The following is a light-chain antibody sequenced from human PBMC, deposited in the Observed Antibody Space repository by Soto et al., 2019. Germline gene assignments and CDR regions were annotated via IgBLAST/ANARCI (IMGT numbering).Light chain of an antibody. J-gene: IGLJ1*01. Sequence: QSVLTQPASVSGSPGQSITISCTGTSSDVGGYNLVSWYQQHPGKAPKLMIFEGSKRPSGVSNRFSGSKSGNTASLTVSGLQAVDEADYYCFSYAGSSSFDVFGTGTKLTVL. CDR3: FSYAGSSSFDV. CDR2: EGS. CDR1: SSDVGGYNL. V-gene: IGLV2-23*03.